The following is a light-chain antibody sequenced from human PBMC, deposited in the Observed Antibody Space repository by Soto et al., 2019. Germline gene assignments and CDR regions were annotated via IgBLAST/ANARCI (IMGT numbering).Light chain of an antibody. J-gene: IGKJ4*01. V-gene: IGKV1-6*01. CDR2: AAS. Sequence: AIQMPQSPSSLSASVGDRVTIPCGASQGIRNDLGWYQQKPGKAPKLLIYAASSLQSGVPSRFSGSGSGTDFTLTISSLQPEDVAAYYCQKYNSAPLTFGGGTKVDIK. CDR3: QKYNSAPLT. CDR1: QGIRND.